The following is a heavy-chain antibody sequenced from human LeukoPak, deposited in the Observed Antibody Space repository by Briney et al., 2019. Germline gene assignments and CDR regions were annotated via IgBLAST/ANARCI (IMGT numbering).Heavy chain of an antibody. CDR3: ARDIVVVPAAPPLLGAFDI. CDR2: INPSGGST. CDR1: GYTFTSYY. J-gene: IGHJ3*02. V-gene: IGHV1-46*01. Sequence: ASVKVSCKASGYTFTSYYMHWVRQAPGQGLEWMGIINPSGGSTSYAQKFQGRVTMTRGTSTSTVYMELSSLRSEDTAVYYCARDIVVVPAAPPLLGAFDIWGQGTMVTVSS. D-gene: IGHD2-2*01.